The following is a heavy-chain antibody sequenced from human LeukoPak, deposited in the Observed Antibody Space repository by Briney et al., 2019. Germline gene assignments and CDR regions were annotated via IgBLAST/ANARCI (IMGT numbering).Heavy chain of an antibody. CDR2: IYYSGST. D-gene: IGHD1-26*01. V-gene: IGHV4-59*08. Sequence: SETLSLTCTVSGGSISSYYWSWIRQPPGKGLEWIGYIYYSGSTNYNPSLKSRVTISVDTSKNQFSLKLSSVTAADTAVYYCARRSVGAIRPFDYWGQGTRVTVSS. CDR3: ARRSVGAIRPFDY. CDR1: GGSISSYY. J-gene: IGHJ4*02.